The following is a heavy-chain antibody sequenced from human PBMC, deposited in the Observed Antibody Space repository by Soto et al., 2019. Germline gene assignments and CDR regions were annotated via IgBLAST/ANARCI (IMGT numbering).Heavy chain of an antibody. J-gene: IGHJ4*02. CDR3: ASGGIGLFDY. CDR1: GGTFSSYT. D-gene: IGHD2-15*01. CDR2: INASNGIT. Sequence: GASVKVSCKASGGTFSSYTISWVRQAPGQRLEWMGRINASNGITKYAQKFQGRVTITRDKSASTAYMELSSLRSEDTAVYYCASGGIGLFDYWGQGTLVTVSS. V-gene: IGHV1-69*02.